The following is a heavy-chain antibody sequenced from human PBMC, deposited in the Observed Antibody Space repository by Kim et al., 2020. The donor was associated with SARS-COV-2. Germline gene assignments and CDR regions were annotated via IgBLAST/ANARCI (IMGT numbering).Heavy chain of an antibody. CDR3: AKGSGGSSLYFDY. Sequence: ADSVKGRFTISRDNAKNSLYLQMNSLRAEETALYYCAKGSGGSSLYFDYWGQGTLVTVSP. D-gene: IGHD3-16*01. V-gene: IGHV3-9*01. J-gene: IGHJ4*02.